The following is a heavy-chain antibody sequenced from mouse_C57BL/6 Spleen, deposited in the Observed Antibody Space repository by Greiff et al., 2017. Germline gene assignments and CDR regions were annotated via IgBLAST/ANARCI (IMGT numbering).Heavy chain of an antibody. V-gene: IGHV1-26*01. CDR3: ANLYYGKAWFAY. CDR1: GYTFTDYY. Sequence: EVQLQQSGPELVKPGASVKISCKASGYTFTDYYMNWVKQSHGKSLEWIGDINPNNGGTSYNQKFKGKATLTVDKSSSTAYMELRSLTSEDSAVYYCANLYYGKAWFAYWGQGTLVTVSA. J-gene: IGHJ3*01. CDR2: INPNNGGT. D-gene: IGHD2-1*01.